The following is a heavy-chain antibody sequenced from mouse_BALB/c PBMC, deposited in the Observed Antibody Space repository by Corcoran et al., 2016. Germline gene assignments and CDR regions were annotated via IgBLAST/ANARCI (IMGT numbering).Heavy chain of an antibody. CDR3: ARPYYYDLAY. Sequence: QIQLVQSGPELKKPGEKVKISCKASGYTFTNYGMNWVKQAPGKGLKWMGWINTYTGEPTYADDFKGRFAFSLETSASTAYLQINNLKNEDTATYFCARPYYYDLAYWGQGTLVTVSA. CDR2: INTYTGEP. CDR1: GYTFTNYG. J-gene: IGHJ3*01. V-gene: IGHV9-3-1*01. D-gene: IGHD2-4*01.